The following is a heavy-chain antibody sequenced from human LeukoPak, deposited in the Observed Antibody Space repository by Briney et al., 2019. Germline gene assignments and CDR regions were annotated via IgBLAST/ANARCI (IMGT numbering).Heavy chain of an antibody. V-gene: IGHV4-30-2*01. CDR1: GGSISSGGYS. D-gene: IGHD1-26*01. CDR2: IYHSGST. J-gene: IGHJ5*02. Sequence: SQTLSLTCAVSGGSISSGGYSWSWIRQPPGKGLEWIGYIYHSGSTYYNPSLKSRVTISVDRSKNQFSLKLSSVTAADTAVYYCAMRSGSYLGDWFDPWGQGTLVTVSS. CDR3: AMRSGSYLGDWFDP.